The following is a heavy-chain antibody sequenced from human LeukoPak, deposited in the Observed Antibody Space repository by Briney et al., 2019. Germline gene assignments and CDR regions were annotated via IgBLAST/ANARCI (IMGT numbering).Heavy chain of an antibody. CDR2: INPNSGGT. J-gene: IGHJ4*02. V-gene: IGHV1-2*02. Sequence: ASVKVSCKASGYTFTGYYMHWVRQAPGQGLEWMGWINPNSGGTNYAQKFQGRVTMTRDTSISTAYMELSRLRSDDTAVYYCARGSETYYYEKGVDYWGQGTLVTVSS. CDR1: GYTFTGYY. D-gene: IGHD3-22*01. CDR3: ARGSETYYYEKGVDY.